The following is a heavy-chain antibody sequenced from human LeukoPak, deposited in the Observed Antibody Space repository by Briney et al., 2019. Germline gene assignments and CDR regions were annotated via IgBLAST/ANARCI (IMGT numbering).Heavy chain of an antibody. V-gene: IGHV4-39*07. CDR3: ARISSAIVHY. CDR2: IYYSGST. Sequence: SETLSLTCTVSGGSISSSSYYWGWIRQPPGKGLEWIGSIYYSGSTYYNPSLKSRVTISVDTSKNQFSLRLSSVTAADTAVYYCARISSAIVHYWGQGTLVTVSS. CDR1: GGSISSSSYY. D-gene: IGHD2-21*02. J-gene: IGHJ4*02.